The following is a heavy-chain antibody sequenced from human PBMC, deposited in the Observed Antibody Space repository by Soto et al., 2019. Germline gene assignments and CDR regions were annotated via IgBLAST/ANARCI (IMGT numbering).Heavy chain of an antibody. CDR3: ARRRGSGDYYYFDS. CDR2: LNDDGSTT. Sequence: EVQLVESWGGLVQPGGSLRLSCAAAGFSLRGHWMHWVRQAPGKGLEWVSVLNDDGSTTIYADSVKGQFTISRDDAKNTLHLQMDSLRVEDTALYFCARRRGSGDYYYFDSWGQGTLVTVS. D-gene: IGHD3-10*01. J-gene: IGHJ4*02. V-gene: IGHV3-74*01. CDR1: GFSLRGHW.